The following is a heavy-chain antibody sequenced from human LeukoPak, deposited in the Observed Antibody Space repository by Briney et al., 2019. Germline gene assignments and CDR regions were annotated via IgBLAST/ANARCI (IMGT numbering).Heavy chain of an antibody. V-gene: IGHV1-18*04. J-gene: IGHJ6*03. Sequence: GASVKVSCKTSGYTFTGYYMHWVRQAPGQGLEWMGWISAYNGNTNYAQKLQGRVTMTTDTSTSTAYMELRSLRSDDTAVYYCARRGPPFHYYMDVWGKGTTVTVSS. D-gene: IGHD2/OR15-2a*01. CDR2: ISAYNGNT. CDR1: GYTFTGYY. CDR3: ARRGPPFHYYMDV.